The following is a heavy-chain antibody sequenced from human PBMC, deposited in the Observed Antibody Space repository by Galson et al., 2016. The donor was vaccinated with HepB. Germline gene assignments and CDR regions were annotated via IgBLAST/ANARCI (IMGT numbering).Heavy chain of an antibody. J-gene: IGHJ6*02. D-gene: IGHD3-10*01. CDR3: ARAVMLGRGMDV. V-gene: IGHV6-1*01. CDR2: TFYRSTWEN. Sequence: CAISGDSVYNNGAAWVWIRQSPSRGLEWLGRTFYRSTWENHYAGSVKNRITISPDTSRNQFSLHLNSATPEDTAVYYCARAVMLGRGMDVWGPGTTVTVSS. CDR1: GDSVYNNGAA.